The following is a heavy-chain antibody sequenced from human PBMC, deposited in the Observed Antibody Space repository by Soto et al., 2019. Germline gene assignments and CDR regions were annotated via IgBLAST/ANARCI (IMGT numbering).Heavy chain of an antibody. CDR1: GGSISSRTHY. D-gene: IGHD6-13*01. CDR3: ARHEISSWGFDS. V-gene: IGHV4-39*01. Sequence: SETLSLTCTVSGGSISSRTHYWGWIRQPPGKGLEWIGSIYYSGRTYYNPSLKGRLTMSVDMSMNQFSLRLSSVTAADTALYYCARHEISSWGFDSWGQGALVTVSS. CDR2: IYYSGRT. J-gene: IGHJ4*02.